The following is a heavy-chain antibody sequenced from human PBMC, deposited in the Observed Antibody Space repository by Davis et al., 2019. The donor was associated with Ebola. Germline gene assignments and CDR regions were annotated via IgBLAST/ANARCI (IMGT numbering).Heavy chain of an antibody. J-gene: IGHJ3*02. D-gene: IGHD2-2*01. CDR1: GYSFTDYW. V-gene: IGHV5-51*01. CDR2: IYPGDSDA. Sequence: GESLKISCQASGYSFTDYWIAWVRQMPGKGLECMGIIYPGDSDARYSPSFQGQVTFSADKSTSTAYLQWSSLKASDTAKYYCARHVTAVPVPFDIWGQGTMVIVS. CDR3: ARHVTAVPVPFDI.